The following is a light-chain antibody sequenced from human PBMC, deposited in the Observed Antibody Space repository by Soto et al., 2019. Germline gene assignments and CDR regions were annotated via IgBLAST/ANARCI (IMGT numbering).Light chain of an antibody. Sequence: QPVLTQPASMSGSPGQSITISCTGTNSDVGAYNYVSWYQQYPGKAPKLIIYGVSNRPSGVSNRFSGSKFGNTASLTISGLQSDDEADYYCNSYAGSSYVFGTGTKVTVL. CDR3: NSYAGSSYV. V-gene: IGLV2-14*03. CDR2: GVS. CDR1: NSDVGAYNY. J-gene: IGLJ1*01.